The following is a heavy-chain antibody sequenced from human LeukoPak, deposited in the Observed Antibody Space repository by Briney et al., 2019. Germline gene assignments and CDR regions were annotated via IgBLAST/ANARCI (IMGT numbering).Heavy chain of an antibody. V-gene: IGHV4-34*01. J-gene: IGHJ6*04. CDR1: GGSFSGYY. CDR2: INHSGST. CDR3: AIEHYDILTGYYSPDYYYGMDV. Sequence: SETLSLTCAVYGGSFSGYYWSWIRQPPGKGLEWIGEINHSGSTNYNPSLKSRVTISVDTSKNQFSLKLSSVTAADTAVYYCAIEHYDILTGYYSPDYYYGMDVWAKGPRSPSPQ. D-gene: IGHD3-9*01.